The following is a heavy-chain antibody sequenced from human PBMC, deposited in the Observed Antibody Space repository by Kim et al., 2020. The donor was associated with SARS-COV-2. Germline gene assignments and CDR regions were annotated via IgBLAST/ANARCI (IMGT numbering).Heavy chain of an antibody. CDR1: GGSVSSGSYY. D-gene: IGHD2-2*01. Sequence: SETLSLTCTVSGGSVSSGSYYWSWIRQPPGKGLEWIGYIYYSGSTNYNPSLKSRVTISVDTSKNQFSLKLSSVTAADTAVYYCARWGLGGYCSSTSCHGGWYFDYWGQGTLVTVSS. CDR3: ARWGLGGYCSSTSCHGGWYFDY. V-gene: IGHV4-61*01. CDR2: IYYSGST. J-gene: IGHJ4*02.